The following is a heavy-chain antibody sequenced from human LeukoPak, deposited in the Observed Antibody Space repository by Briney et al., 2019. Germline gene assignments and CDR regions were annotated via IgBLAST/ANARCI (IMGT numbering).Heavy chain of an antibody. CDR3: AVLRGNDY. V-gene: IGHV3-7*01. CDR2: IKQDGSDK. CDR1: GITFSSYM. D-gene: IGHD3-10*01. J-gene: IGHJ4*02. Sequence: PGGSLRLSCAASGITFSSYMLTWVRQAPGKGLEWVANIKQDGSDKYYVDSVEGRFSISRDNAKNSLYLQMNSLRVEDTAVYYCAVLRGNDYWGQGTLVTVSS.